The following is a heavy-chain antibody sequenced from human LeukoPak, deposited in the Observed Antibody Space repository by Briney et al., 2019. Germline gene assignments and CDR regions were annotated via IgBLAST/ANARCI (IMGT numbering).Heavy chain of an antibody. V-gene: IGHV3-7*01. D-gene: IGHD6-19*01. CDR2: INPDGSEK. J-gene: IGHJ6*03. Sequence: PGGSLRLSCAVSGFTFSSDWMIWVRQAPGKGLEWVANINPDGSEKNYVDSVRGRFTISRDNAKNSLDLQMNSLRAEDTAVYYCASRASSGWYYYYYYMDVWGKGTTVTVSS. CDR1: GFTFSSDW. CDR3: ASRASSGWYYYYYYMDV.